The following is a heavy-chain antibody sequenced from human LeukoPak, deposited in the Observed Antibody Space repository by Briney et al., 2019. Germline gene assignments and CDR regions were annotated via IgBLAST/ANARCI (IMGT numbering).Heavy chain of an antibody. CDR1: GFTFRTSW. CDR3: AKNFGRQQFGS. J-gene: IGHJ4*02. D-gene: IGHD3/OR15-3a*01. V-gene: IGHV3-7*01. Sequence: PGGSLRLSCAASGFTFRTSWMDWVRQAPGKGLEWVANIKEDGSVKNYVDSVKGRFTISRDNTKNSLYLHMTSLRAEDTAVYYCAKNFGRQQFGSWGQGTLVTVSS. CDR2: IKEDGSVK.